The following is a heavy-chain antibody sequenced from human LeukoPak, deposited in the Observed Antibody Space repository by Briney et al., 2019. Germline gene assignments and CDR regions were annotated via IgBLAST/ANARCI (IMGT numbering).Heavy chain of an antibody. CDR1: GFTFSTYS. V-gene: IGHV3-48*02. Sequence: GGSLRLSCEASGFTFSTYSMNWVRQAPGKGLEWVSYITNSANSITYADSVKGRFTISRDNAKNSLFLQMSSLKEEDTAVYYCARDLHYSFNIGGKGTRVTVSS. CDR3: ARDLHYSFNI. J-gene: IGHJ3*02. CDR2: ITNSANSI. D-gene: IGHD3-10*01.